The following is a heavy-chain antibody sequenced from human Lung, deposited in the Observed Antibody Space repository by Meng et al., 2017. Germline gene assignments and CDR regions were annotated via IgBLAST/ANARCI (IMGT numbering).Heavy chain of an antibody. J-gene: IGHJ4*02. D-gene: IGHD2-2*02. Sequence: QITLKESGPTLVKPTQILTLTCTFSGFSLSTSEVAVGWIRQPPGKALEWLAVIYWDDDKRYSPSLKSRVTITKDTSKNQVVLTMTNMDSVDTGTYYCAHTRYCSRSSCYTFDYWGQGTLVTFSS. CDR2: IYWDDDK. CDR3: AHTRYCSRSSCYTFDY. V-gene: IGHV2-5*02. CDR1: GFSLSTSEVA.